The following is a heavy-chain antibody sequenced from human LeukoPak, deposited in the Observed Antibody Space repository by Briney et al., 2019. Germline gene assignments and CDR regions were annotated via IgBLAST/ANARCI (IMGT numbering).Heavy chain of an antibody. V-gene: IGHV4-39*07. Sequence: SETLSLTCTVSGGSISSSSYYWGWIRQPPGKGLEWIGSIYYSGTSSYNPSLKSRLTMSVDTSKNQFSLKVSSVTAADTAVYYCARGRSNYYGMDVWGQGTTVTVSS. CDR3: ARGRSNYYGMDV. CDR1: GGSISSSSYY. D-gene: IGHD1-26*01. CDR2: IYYSGTS. J-gene: IGHJ6*02.